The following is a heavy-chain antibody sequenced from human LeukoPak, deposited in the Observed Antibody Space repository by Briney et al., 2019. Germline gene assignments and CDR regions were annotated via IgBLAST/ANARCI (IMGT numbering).Heavy chain of an antibody. J-gene: IGHJ4*02. CDR1: GFSFSTYA. CDR2: IYYSGGST. CDR3: AKDQGQAVVPRRFDY. Sequence: PGGSLRLSCAASGFSFSTYAMSWVRQAPGKGLEWVSTIYYSGGSTYSADSVKGRFTISRDNSRNTLYLQMDNLRAEDTAVYYCAKDQGQAVVPRRFDYWGQGTLVTVSS. V-gene: IGHV3-23*01. D-gene: IGHD2-2*01.